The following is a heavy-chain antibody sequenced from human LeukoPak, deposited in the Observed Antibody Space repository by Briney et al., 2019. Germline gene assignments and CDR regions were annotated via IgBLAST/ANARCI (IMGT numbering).Heavy chain of an antibody. V-gene: IGHV3-23*01. J-gene: IGHJ4*02. Sequence: GGSLRLSCAASGFSFSTYAMHWVRQSPGKGLEWLSVISGSGGATYYADSVKGRFTISRDSSKNTLYLQMNSLTAEDTAIYYCAKASCASTSCYWDYWGQGTLVTVSS. D-gene: IGHD2-2*01. CDR1: GFSFSTYA. CDR3: AKASCASTSCYWDY. CDR2: ISGSGGAT.